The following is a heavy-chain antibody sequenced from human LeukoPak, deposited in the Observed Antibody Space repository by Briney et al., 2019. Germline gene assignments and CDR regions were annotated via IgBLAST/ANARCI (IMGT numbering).Heavy chain of an antibody. CDR3: ARERRGPTYFDY. D-gene: IGHD3-10*01. CDR1: GGSFSGYY. J-gene: IGHJ4*02. V-gene: IGHV4-59*01. Sequence: SETLSLTCAVYGGSFSGYYWSWIRQPPGKGLEWIGYIYYSGSTNYNPSLKSRVTISVDTSKNQFSLRLSSVTAADTAVYYCARERRGPTYFDYWGQGTLVAVSS. CDR2: IYYSGST.